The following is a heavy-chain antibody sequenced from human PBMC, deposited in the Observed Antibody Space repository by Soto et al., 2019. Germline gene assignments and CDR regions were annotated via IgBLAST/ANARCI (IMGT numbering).Heavy chain of an antibody. V-gene: IGHV5-51*01. D-gene: IGHD2-2*01. CDR2: IYPGDSDT. Sequence: GESLKISCKGSGYKFAIYWIGWVRQMPGKGLEWMGIIYPGDSDTRYSPSFQGQVTISADKSISTAYLQWSSLKASDTAMYYCARLTRPLSSTDMDVWGQGTTVTVSS. CDR3: ARLTRPLSSTDMDV. J-gene: IGHJ6*02. CDR1: GYKFAIYW.